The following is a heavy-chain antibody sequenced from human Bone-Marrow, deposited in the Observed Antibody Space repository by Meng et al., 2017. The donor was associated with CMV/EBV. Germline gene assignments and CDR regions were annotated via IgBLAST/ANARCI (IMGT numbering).Heavy chain of an antibody. CDR2: INHSGST. Sequence: SETLSLTCAVYAGSSSGYYWSWIRQPPGKGLEWIGEINHSGSTNYNPTLKSRVTISVDTSKNQFSLKLSSVTAADTAVYYCARRGSSSSWYFYYYGMDVWGQGTTVTVSS. V-gene: IGHV4-34*01. CDR3: ARRGSSSSWYFYYYGMDV. D-gene: IGHD6-13*01. J-gene: IGHJ6*02. CDR1: AGSSSGYY.